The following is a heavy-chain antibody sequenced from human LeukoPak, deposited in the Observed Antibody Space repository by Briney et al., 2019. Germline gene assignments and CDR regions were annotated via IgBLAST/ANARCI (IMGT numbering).Heavy chain of an antibody. V-gene: IGHV3-53*01. CDR2: IYSGGST. Sequence: GGSLRLSCAASGFTGSRNYMTWVRQAPGKGLEWASVIYSGGSTYYADSVKGRFTISRDNSKNTLYLQMNSLRAEDTAVYYCAGTIVGKWAIDYWGQGTLVTVSS. CDR3: AGTIVGKWAIDY. CDR1: GFTGSRNY. J-gene: IGHJ4*02. D-gene: IGHD3-22*01.